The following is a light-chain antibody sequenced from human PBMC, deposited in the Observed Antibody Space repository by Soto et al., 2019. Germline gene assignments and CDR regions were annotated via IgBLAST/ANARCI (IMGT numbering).Light chain of an antibody. CDR1: QSVSSSY. J-gene: IGKJ5*01. CDR3: QQYGSSPGT. Sequence: EIVFTRSRITLSLGPLERATLSCRVSQSVSSSYLAWYQQKPGQAPRLLIYGASSRATDIPDRFSGSGSGTDFTLTISRLEPEDFAVYYCQQYGSSPGTFGQGTRLEIK. V-gene: IGKV3-20*01. CDR2: GAS.